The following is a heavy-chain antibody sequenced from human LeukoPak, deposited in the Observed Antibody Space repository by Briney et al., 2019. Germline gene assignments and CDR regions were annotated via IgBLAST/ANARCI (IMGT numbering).Heavy chain of an antibody. CDR1: GGSFSGYY. CDR3: ARGNVLRFLEWSNSGDYFDY. Sequence: PSETLSLTCAVYGGSFSGYYWSWIRQPPGKGLEWIGEINHSGSTNYNPSLKSRVTISGDTSKNKFSLKLSSVTAADTAVYYCARGNVLRFLEWSNSGDYFDYWGQGTLVTVSS. V-gene: IGHV4-34*01. J-gene: IGHJ4*02. D-gene: IGHD3-3*01. CDR2: INHSGST.